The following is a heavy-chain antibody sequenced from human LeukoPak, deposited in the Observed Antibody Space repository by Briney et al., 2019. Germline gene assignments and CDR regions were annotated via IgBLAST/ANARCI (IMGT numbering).Heavy chain of an antibody. Sequence: GASVKVSCKASGGTFSSYAISWVRQAPGQGLEWMGGIIPIFGTANYAQKFQGRVTITAVESTSTAYMELSSLRSEDTAVYYCALTLTGYSYGPDFDYWGQGTLVTVSS. CDR3: ALTLTGYSYGPDFDY. V-gene: IGHV1-69*13. J-gene: IGHJ4*02. CDR2: IIPIFGTA. CDR1: GGTFSSYA. D-gene: IGHD5-18*01.